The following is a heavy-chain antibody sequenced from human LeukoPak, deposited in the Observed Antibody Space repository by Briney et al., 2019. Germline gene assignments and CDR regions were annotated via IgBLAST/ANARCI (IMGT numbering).Heavy chain of an antibody. CDR1: GGSISSYY. J-gene: IGHJ3*02. D-gene: IGHD2-15*01. CDR2: IYYSGST. CDR3: ARAPRGVVVKSDAFDI. V-gene: IGHV4-59*01. Sequence: KPSETLSLTCTVSGGSISSYYWSWIRQPPGKGLEWIGYIYYSGSTDYNPSLKSRVRTSVDTSKKQFSLKLSSVTAADTAVYYCARAPRGVVVKSDAFDIWGQGTMVTVSS.